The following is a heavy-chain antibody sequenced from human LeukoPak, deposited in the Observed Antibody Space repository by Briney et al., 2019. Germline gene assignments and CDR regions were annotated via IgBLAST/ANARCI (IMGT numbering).Heavy chain of an antibody. V-gene: IGHV1-3*04. D-gene: IGHD5-18*01. CDR3: ARCGYSDAWSCDH. J-gene: IGHJ5*02. Sequence: ASVKVSCKASGYTFTSYTIHWVRQAPGQRLERMGWINTGNGNTEYSQKFQGRVTVTTDTSASTAYMELGSLRSEHTAVYYCARCGYSDAWSCDHWGQGTLVTVSS. CDR2: INTGNGNT. CDR1: GYTFTSYT.